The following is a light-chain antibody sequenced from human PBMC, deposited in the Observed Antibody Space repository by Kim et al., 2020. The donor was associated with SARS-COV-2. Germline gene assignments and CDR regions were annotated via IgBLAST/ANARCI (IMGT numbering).Light chain of an antibody. CDR3: QVWDSSSDHPRV. V-gene: IGLV3-21*04. CDR1: NIGSKS. J-gene: IGLJ3*02. Sequence: SYELTQPPSVSVAPGKTARITCGGNNIGSKSVHWYQQKPGQAPVLVIYYDSDRPSGIPERCSGSNSGNTATLTISRVEAGDEADYYCQVWDSSSDHPRVFGGGTKVTVL. CDR2: YDS.